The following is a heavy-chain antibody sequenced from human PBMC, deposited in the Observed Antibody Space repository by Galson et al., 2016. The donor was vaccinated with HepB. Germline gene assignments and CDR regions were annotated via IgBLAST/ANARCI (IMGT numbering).Heavy chain of an antibody. D-gene: IGHD3-3*01. CDR3: ARGFWHHSHYFFDF. CDR2: VYSGGGS. J-gene: IGHJ4*02. V-gene: IGHV4-4*07. Sequence: ETLSLTCIVSGGSIYGYWSWIRQPAGKGLEWIGGVYSGGGSDYNYSVSRKTRVTMSVDKSKNHFSLKLSSVTAADTSMYYCARGFWHHSHYFFDFWGQGTLVTVSS. CDR1: GGSIYGY.